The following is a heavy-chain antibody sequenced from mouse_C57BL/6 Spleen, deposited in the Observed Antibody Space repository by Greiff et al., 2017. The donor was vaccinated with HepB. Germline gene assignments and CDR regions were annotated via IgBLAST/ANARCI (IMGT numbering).Heavy chain of an antibody. CDR1: GVDFSRYW. D-gene: IGHD1-1*01. Sequence: EAGGVDFSRYWMSWVRRAPGKGLEWIGEINPDSSTINYAPSLKDKFIISRDNAKNTLYLQMSKVRSEDTALYYCARRGTTVADWYFDVWGTGTTVTVSS. CDR2: INPDSSTI. CDR3: ARRGTTVADWYFDV. V-gene: IGHV4-1*01. J-gene: IGHJ1*03.